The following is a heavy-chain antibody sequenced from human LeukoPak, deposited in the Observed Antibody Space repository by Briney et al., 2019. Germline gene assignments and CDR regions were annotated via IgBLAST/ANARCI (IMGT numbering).Heavy chain of an antibody. CDR2: IYYSGST. D-gene: IGHD3-10*01. CDR1: GVSINSRY. V-gene: IGHV4-59*11. J-gene: IGHJ4*02. CDR3: AREESSGSYFNY. Sequence: SETLSLTCIVSGVSINSRYWGWVRQPPGKGLEWIGYIYYSGSTNYNPSLKSRVTISVDTSKNQFSLKLSSVTAADTAVYYCAREESSGSYFNYWGQGTLVTVSS.